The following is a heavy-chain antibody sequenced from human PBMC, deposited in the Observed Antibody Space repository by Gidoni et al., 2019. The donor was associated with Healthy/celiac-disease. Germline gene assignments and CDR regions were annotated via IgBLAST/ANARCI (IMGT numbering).Heavy chain of an antibody. CDR3: ARDYGGNSGFDY. CDR1: GFTFSSYA. CDR2: ISGSGGST. J-gene: IGHJ4*02. Sequence: EVQLLESGGGLVQPGGSLRLSCAASGFTFSSYAMSSVRQAPGKGLEWVSAISGSGGSTYYADSVKGRFTISRDNSKNTLYLQMNSLRAEDTAVYYCARDYGGNSGFDYWGQGTLVTVSS. V-gene: IGHV3-23*01. D-gene: IGHD4-17*01.